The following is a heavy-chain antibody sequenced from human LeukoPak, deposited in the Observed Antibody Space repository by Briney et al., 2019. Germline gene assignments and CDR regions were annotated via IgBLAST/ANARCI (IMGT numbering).Heavy chain of an antibody. CDR3: ARVTGSGRYFGVDV. V-gene: IGHV4-59*01. Sequence: SETLSLTCPVSGGSISTYYWSWIRQTPGKGLEWIGYISNSGSTNYNPSLKSRVTISVDTSKNQFSLKLSSVTAADTAVYYCARVTGSGRYFGVDVWGKGTTVTVSS. J-gene: IGHJ6*04. CDR1: GGSISTYY. D-gene: IGHD3-10*01. CDR2: ISNSGST.